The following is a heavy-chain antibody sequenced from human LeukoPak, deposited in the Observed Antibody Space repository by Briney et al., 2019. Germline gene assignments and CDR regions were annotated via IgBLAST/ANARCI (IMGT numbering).Heavy chain of an antibody. J-gene: IGHJ4*02. Sequence: PSETLSLTCAVYGGSFSGCYWSWLREPPGKGLEWIGKINHSGSTNYNPSLKSRVTISVHTSKNHFSLKLSSVTAADTAVYYCARDLGSGWFRRGIDYWGQGTLVSV. CDR2: INHSGST. CDR3: ARDLGSGWFRRGIDY. V-gene: IGHV4-34*01. CDR1: GGSFSGCY. D-gene: IGHD6-19*01.